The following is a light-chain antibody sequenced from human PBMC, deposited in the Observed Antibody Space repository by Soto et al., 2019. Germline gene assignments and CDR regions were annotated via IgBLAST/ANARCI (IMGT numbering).Light chain of an antibody. CDR3: QKYISAPFT. CDR2: SAS. V-gene: IGKV1-17*01. CDR1: QGIRND. J-gene: IGKJ3*01. Sequence: DIQMTQSPSSLSASVGDRVTITCRASQGIRNDLGWYQQKPGMAPKRLIYSASTLQGGVPSRFSGSGSGTDFTLTINSLQPEDVATYYCQKYISAPFTFGPGTNVDIK.